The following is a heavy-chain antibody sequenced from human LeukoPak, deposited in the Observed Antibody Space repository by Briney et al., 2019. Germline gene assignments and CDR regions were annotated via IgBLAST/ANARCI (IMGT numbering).Heavy chain of an antibody. D-gene: IGHD1-1*01. CDR2: ISGSGGST. V-gene: IGHV3-23*01. CDR1: GFTFSSYA. Sequence: GGSLRLSCAASGFTFSSYAMSWVRQAPGKGLGWVSAISGSGGSTYYADSVKGRFTISRDNSENTLYLQMNSLRAEDTAVYYCAKGYDDWFDTWGQGTLVTVSS. J-gene: IGHJ5*02. CDR3: AKGYDDWFDT.